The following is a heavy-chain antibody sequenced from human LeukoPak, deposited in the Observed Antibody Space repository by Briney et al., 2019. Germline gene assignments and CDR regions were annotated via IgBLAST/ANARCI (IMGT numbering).Heavy chain of an antibody. J-gene: IGHJ4*02. CDR3: ASPGPYSSSPVGY. CDR2: IYYSGST. Sequence: PSETLSLTCTVSGGSISSYYWSWIRQPPGKGLEWIGYIYYSGSTNYNPSLKSRVTISVDTSKNQFSLKLSSVTAADTAVYYCASPGPYSSSPVGYWGQGTLVTVSS. CDR1: GGSISSYY. V-gene: IGHV4-59*01. D-gene: IGHD6-6*01.